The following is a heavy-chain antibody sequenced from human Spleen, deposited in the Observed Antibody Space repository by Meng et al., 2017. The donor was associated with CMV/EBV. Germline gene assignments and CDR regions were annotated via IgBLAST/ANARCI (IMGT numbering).Heavy chain of an antibody. CDR2: ISAYNGNT. D-gene: IGHD2-2*01. CDR1: GYTFTSYG. V-gene: IGHV1-18*01. Sequence: ASVKVSCKASGYTFTSYGISWARQAPGQGLEWMGWISAYNGNTNYAQKLQGRVTMTTDTSTSTAYMELRSLRSDDTAVYYCARETEIVVVPAAPLYYYYYGMDVWGQGTTVTVSS. CDR3: ARETEIVVVPAAPLYYYYYGMDV. J-gene: IGHJ6*02.